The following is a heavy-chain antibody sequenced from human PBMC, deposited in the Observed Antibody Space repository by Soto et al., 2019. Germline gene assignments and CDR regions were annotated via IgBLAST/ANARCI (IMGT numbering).Heavy chain of an antibody. J-gene: IGHJ4*02. V-gene: IGHV4-59*01. CDR3: TRVGGYYGDYPNFDY. Sequence: NPSETLSLTCTVYGGSIRSYYWSWLRQPPGKGLEWIGNIYYSGSTNYNPSRKSRVTMSVDTSKNQVSLKLSSVTAADTAVYYCTRVGGYYGDYPNFDYWGQGALVTVSS. D-gene: IGHD4-17*01. CDR2: IYYSGST. CDR1: GGSIRSYY.